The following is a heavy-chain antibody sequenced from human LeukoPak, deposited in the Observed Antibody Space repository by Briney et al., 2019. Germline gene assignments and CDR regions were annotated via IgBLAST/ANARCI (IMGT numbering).Heavy chain of an antibody. CDR1: GFTFRTYD. J-gene: IGHJ4*02. Sequence: PGRSLRLSCAASGFTFRTYDMHWVRQAPGKGLEWVALISYAGNDKYYADSVKGRFTVSRDNSKNTLYLQMNSLRADDTAVCYCAKDTLGAIHYWGQGTLVTVSS. D-gene: IGHD2-21*01. CDR2: ISYAGNDK. V-gene: IGHV3-30*18. CDR3: AKDTLGAIHY.